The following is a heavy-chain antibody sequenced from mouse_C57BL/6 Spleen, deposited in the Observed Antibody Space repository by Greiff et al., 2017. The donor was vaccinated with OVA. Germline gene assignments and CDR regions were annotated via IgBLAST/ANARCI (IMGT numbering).Heavy chain of an antibody. CDR2: IWSGGST. J-gene: IGHJ1*03. Sequence: QVQLQQSGPGLVQPSQSLSITCKVSGFSLTSYGVHWVRQSPGKGLEWLGVIWSGGSTDYNVAFISRLSISKDNSKSQVFFKMNSLQADDTAIYYCAIPLGGYFDVWGTGTTVTVSS. CDR3: AIPLGGYFDV. V-gene: IGHV2-2*01. CDR1: GFSLTSYG.